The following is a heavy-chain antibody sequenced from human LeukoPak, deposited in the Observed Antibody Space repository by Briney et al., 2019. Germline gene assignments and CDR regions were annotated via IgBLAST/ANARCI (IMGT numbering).Heavy chain of an antibody. D-gene: IGHD5-24*01. CDR1: GFTFGDYA. Sequence: GGSLRLSCTASGFTFGDYAMSWVRQAPGKGLEWVGFIRSKTYDGTTEYAASVKGRFTISRDDSKRIAYLQMNSLKTDDTAVYCCTRVWLQYFDYWGQGTLITVSS. J-gene: IGHJ4*02. CDR3: TRVWLQYFDY. V-gene: IGHV3-49*04. CDR2: IRSKTYDGTT.